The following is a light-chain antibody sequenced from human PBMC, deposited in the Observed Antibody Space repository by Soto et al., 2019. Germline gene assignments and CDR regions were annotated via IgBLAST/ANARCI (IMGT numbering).Light chain of an antibody. V-gene: IGKV2-28*01. J-gene: IGKJ1*01. CDR3: MQALQTPWT. Sequence: DIVMTQSPLSLPVTPGGPASISCRSSQSLLHSNGYNYLDWYLQKPGQSPQLLIYLGSNRASGVPDRFSGSGSGTDFTLKISRVEAEDVGVYYYMQALQTPWTFGQGTKV. CDR2: LGS. CDR1: QSLLHSNGYNY.